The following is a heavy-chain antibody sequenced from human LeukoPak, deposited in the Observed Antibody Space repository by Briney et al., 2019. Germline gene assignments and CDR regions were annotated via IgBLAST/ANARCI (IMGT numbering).Heavy chain of an antibody. Sequence: GGSLRLSCAASGFTFSSYAMSWVRQAPGKGLEWDSAISGSGGSTYYADSVKGRFTISRDNSKNTLYLQMNSLRAEDTAVYYCATTGVVPAAIRRGYSYGFGYWGQGTLVTVSS. V-gene: IGHV3-23*01. J-gene: IGHJ4*02. D-gene: IGHD2-2*02. CDR1: GFTFSSYA. CDR3: ATTGVVPAAIRRGYSYGFGY. CDR2: ISGSGGST.